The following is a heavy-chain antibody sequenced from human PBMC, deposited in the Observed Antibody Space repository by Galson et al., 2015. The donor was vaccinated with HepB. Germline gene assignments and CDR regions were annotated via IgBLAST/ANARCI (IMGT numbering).Heavy chain of an antibody. D-gene: IGHD2-15*01. CDR2: INAGNGNT. CDR1: GYTFTSYA. Sequence: SVKVSCKASGYTFTSYAMHWVRQAPGQRLEWMGWINAGNGNTKYSQKFQGRVTITRDTSASTAYMELSSLRSEDTAVYYCARGQDPYVGVGAKYWGQGTLVTVSS. V-gene: IGHV1-3*01. CDR3: ARGQDPYVGVGAKY. J-gene: IGHJ4*02.